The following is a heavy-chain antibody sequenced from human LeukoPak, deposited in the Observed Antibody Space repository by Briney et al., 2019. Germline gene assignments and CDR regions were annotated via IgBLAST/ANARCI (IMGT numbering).Heavy chain of an antibody. CDR3: AEGPVVTLDY. Sequence: GGSLRLSCAASGFTFGTYAMSWVRQAPGNGLEWVSTISGSGGNTFYADSVRGRFTISRDNSKNTLYLQMNSLRAEDTAVYYCAEGPVVTLDYWGQGTLVTVSS. D-gene: IGHD4-23*01. CDR1: GFTFGTYA. CDR2: ISGSGGNT. V-gene: IGHV3-23*01. J-gene: IGHJ4*02.